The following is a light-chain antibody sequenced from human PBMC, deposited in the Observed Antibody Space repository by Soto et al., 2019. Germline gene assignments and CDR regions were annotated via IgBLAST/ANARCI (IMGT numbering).Light chain of an antibody. CDR1: QNIFNY. CDR3: QQYGDLPLT. J-gene: IGKJ4*01. CDR2: DAS. Sequence: DVQLTQSPSTLPASVGDRVAITCQATQNIFNYLNWFQQRPGKAPQLLISDASHLEPGVPSRFSGQRSGTDFTLIISDLQPEDFATYFCQQYGDLPLTFGGGTRVEV. V-gene: IGKV1-33*01.